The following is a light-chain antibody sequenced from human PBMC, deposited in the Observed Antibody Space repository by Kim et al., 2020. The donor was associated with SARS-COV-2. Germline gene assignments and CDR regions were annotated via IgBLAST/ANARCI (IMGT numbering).Light chain of an antibody. CDR1: DLGSKS. Sequence: APGQTARITGGGDDLGSKSVNWYQQKPGQGPVLVMYLENDRPSGVPERFAGSASGNTATLTVSRVEAGDEADYCCQVWDSATDHVVFGGGTRLTVL. CDR3: QVWDSATDHVV. CDR2: LEN. J-gene: IGLJ2*01. V-gene: IGLV3-21*02.